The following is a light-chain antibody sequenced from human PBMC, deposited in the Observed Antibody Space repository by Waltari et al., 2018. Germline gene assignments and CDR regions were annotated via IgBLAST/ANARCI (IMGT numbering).Light chain of an antibody. CDR1: SSDVGGYNF. CDR2: EVS. V-gene: IGLV2-14*01. J-gene: IGLJ3*02. Sequence: QSALTQPASVSGSLGQSITISCTGTSSDVGGYNFVSWYQQDPGKAPKLMIYEVSKRPSGVSNRFSRSKSVNTASLTISGLQAEDEADYYCSSHTTSSIWVFGGGTKVTVL. CDR3: SSHTTSSIWV.